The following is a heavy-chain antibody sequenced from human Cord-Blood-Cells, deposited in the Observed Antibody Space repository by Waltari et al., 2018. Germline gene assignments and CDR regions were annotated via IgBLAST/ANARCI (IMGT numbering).Heavy chain of an antibody. D-gene: IGHD3-10*01. Sequence: YGISWVRQAPGQGLEWMGWISAYNGNTNYAQKLQGRVTMTTDTSTSTAYMELRSLRSDDTAVYYCARRDGSGSYQYDYWGQGTLVTVSS. CDR2: ISAYNGNT. J-gene: IGHJ4*02. V-gene: IGHV1-18*01. CDR3: ARRDGSGSYQYDY. CDR1: YG.